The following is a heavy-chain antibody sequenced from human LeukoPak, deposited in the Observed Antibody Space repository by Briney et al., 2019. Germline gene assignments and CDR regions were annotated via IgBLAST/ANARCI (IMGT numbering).Heavy chain of an antibody. V-gene: IGHV3-23*01. CDR1: GFTFSSYA. CDR3: AKDTRSGGSCHDY. J-gene: IGHJ4*02. CDR2: IGGSGGST. D-gene: IGHD2-15*01. Sequence: GGSLRLSCAASGFTFSSYAMSWVRQAPGKGLEWVSAIGGSGGSTYYADSVKGRFTISRDNSKNTLYLQMNSLRAEDTAVYYCAKDTRSGGSCHDYWGQGTLVTVSS.